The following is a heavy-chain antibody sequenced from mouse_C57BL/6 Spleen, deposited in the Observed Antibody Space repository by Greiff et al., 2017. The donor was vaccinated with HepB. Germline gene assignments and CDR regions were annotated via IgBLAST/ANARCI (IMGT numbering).Heavy chain of an antibody. CDR1: GFSLSTSGMG. D-gene: IGHD1-1*01. J-gene: IGHJ4*01. CDR2: IYWDDDK. CDR3: ARKGDYYGSSYYAMDY. V-gene: IGHV8-12*01. Sequence: QVTLKVSGPGILQSSQTLSLTCSFSGFSLSTSGMGVSWIRQPSGKGLEWLAHIYWDDDKRYNPSLKSRLTISKDTSRNQVFLKITSVDTADTATYYCARKGDYYGSSYYAMDYWGQGTSVTVSS.